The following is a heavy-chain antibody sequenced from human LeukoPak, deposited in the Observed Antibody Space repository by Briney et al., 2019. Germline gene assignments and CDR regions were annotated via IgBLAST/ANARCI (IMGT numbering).Heavy chain of an antibody. J-gene: IGHJ6*02. CDR1: GYIFTDYW. D-gene: IGHD3-22*01. CDR2: IYPDDSDT. CDR3: ATSTIAFYDSSGYYPANYYYYYGMDV. V-gene: IGHV5-51*01. Sequence: GESLKISCKGSGYIFTDYWISWLRQMPGKGLEWMGIIYPDDSDTRYSPSFQGQVTISVDKSIRTAYLQWSTLKASDTAMYYCATSTIAFYDSSGYYPANYYYYYGMDVWGQGTTVTVSS.